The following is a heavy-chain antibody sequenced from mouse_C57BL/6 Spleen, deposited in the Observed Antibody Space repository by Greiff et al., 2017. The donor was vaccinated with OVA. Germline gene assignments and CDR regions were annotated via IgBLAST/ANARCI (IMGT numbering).Heavy chain of an antibody. Sequence: QVQLQQPGTELVKPGASVKLSCKASGYTFTSYWLHWVKQRPGQGLEWIGNINPSNGGTNYNEKFKSKATLTVDKSSSTAYMQLSSLTSEDSAVYYCASSYYGSSLYYAMDYWGQGTSVTVSS. V-gene: IGHV1-53*01. CDR3: ASSYYGSSLYYAMDY. CDR1: GYTFTSYW. J-gene: IGHJ4*01. D-gene: IGHD1-1*01. CDR2: INPSNGGT.